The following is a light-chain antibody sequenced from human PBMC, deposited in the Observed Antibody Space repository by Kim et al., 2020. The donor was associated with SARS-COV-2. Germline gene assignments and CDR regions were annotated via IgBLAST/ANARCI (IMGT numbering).Light chain of an antibody. Sequence: DIQLTQSPSSLTATVGDTVTITCQASQDISDFLNWYQLKPGKVPKLLIYHASKLQTGVPSTFSGSGSGTDFSFTISSLQPEDVGTYFCQQYDPLPLTFGPGTKLAI. V-gene: IGKV1-33*01. CDR2: HAS. CDR1: QDISDF. CDR3: QQYDPLPLT. J-gene: IGKJ2*01.